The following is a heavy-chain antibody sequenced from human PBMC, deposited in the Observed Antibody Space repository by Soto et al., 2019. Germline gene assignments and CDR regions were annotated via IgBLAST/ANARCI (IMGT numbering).Heavy chain of an antibody. V-gene: IGHV3-23*01. CDR3: VKFQDPYGATQSGALDS. Sequence: EVQLLESGGGLVQPGGSLRLSCAASGFTFSNYAMTWVRQPPGKGLEWVSGISGSGGRINYADSVKGRFSISRDSSRNTLDLQMASLRVEDTAVYYCVKFQDPYGATQSGALDSWGQGALVTVSS. D-gene: IGHD2-15*01. J-gene: IGHJ4*02. CDR2: ISGSGGRI. CDR1: GFTFSNYA.